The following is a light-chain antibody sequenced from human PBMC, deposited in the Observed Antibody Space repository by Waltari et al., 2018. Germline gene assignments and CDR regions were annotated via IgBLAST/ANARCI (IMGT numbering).Light chain of an antibody. Sequence: IVMTQSPATVSVSLGERATLSCRASRRVRSNLAWYQQKSGQAPRLLIYGASTRATGIPARFNGSGSGTEFTLTISSLQSEDFAIYYCQQYNIWPRWTFGQGTRVEIK. V-gene: IGKV3-15*01. J-gene: IGKJ1*01. CDR1: RRVRSN. CDR2: GAS. CDR3: QQYNIWPRWT.